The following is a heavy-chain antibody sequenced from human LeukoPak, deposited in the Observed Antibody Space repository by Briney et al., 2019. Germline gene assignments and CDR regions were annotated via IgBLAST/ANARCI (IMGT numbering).Heavy chain of an antibody. CDR1: GGSISSGGYS. CDR2: IYHSGST. Sequence: SETLSLTCAVSGGSISSGGYSWSWIRQPPGKGLEWIGYIYHSGSTYYNPSLKSRVTISVDTSKNQLSLKLSSVTAADTAVYYCARESNYYGSGTGWFDPWGQGTPVTVSS. D-gene: IGHD3-10*01. CDR3: ARESNYYGSGTGWFDP. V-gene: IGHV4-30-4*07. J-gene: IGHJ5*02.